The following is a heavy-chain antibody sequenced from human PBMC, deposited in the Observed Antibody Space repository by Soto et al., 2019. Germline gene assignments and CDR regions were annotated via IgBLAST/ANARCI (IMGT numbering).Heavy chain of an antibody. V-gene: IGHV1-69*01. D-gene: IGHD6-13*01. CDR3: ARLLGQQMVAGYYGMDV. CDR1: GGTFSSYA. CDR2: IIPIFGTA. Sequence: QVQLVQSGAEVKKPGSSVKVSCKASGGTFSSYAISWVRQAPGQGLEWMGGIIPIFGTANYAQKFQGRVTITADESTRTAYMELSSLRSEDTAVYYCARLLGQQMVAGYYGMDVWGQGTTVTVSS. J-gene: IGHJ6*02.